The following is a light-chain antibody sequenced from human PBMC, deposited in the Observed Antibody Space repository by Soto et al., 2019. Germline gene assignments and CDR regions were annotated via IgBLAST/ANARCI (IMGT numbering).Light chain of an antibody. Sequence: QSALAQPPSASGSPGQSVTISCTGTSNDVGGYNYVSWYQQHPGKAPKLMIYEVNKRPSGVPDRFSGSKSGNTASLTVSGLQAEDEADYYCSSFAVSNSFVFGTSTKVTVL. CDR3: SSFAVSNSFV. J-gene: IGLJ1*01. CDR1: SNDVGGYNY. CDR2: EVN. V-gene: IGLV2-8*01.